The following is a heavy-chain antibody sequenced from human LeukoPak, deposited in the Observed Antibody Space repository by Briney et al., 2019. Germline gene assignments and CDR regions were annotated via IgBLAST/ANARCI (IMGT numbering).Heavy chain of an antibody. CDR2: IIPIFGIA. D-gene: IGHD3-3*01. J-gene: IGHJ6*02. CDR1: GGTFSSYA. CDR3: ARALITIFGVVPKYYYYGMDV. Sequence: SVKVSCKASGGTFSSYAISWVRQAPGQGLEWMGRIIPIFGIANYAQKFQGRVTITADKSTSTAYMELSSLRSEDTAVYYCARALITIFGVVPKYYYYGMDVWGQGTTVTVSS. V-gene: IGHV1-69*04.